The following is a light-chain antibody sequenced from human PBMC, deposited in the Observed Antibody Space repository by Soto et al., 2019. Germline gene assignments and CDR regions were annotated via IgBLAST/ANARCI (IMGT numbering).Light chain of an antibody. Sequence: SYELTQPPSVSVSPGQTVSITCAGDKLGDKYACWYQQKPGQSPVLVIYQNSRRPSGIPERFSGSNSGNTATLTISGTQAIDEADYYCQAWDTGTVVFGGGTKLTVL. CDR3: QAWDTGTVV. CDR2: QNS. CDR1: KLGDKY. J-gene: IGLJ2*01. V-gene: IGLV3-1*01.